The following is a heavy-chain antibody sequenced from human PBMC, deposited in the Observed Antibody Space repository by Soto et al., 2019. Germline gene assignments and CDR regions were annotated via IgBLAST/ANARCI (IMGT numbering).Heavy chain of an antibody. CDR1: GYTFTNYY. CDR2: INPGGDFT. D-gene: IGHD3-10*02. CDR3: ARVLFTFPKAYNGLDV. Sequence: QVQLVQSGAEVKKPGASVKISCKASGYTFTNYYLHWVRRAPGQGLDWMGIINPGGDFTNYAQKFQGRLNMTRDTSTSTVYMELSSLRSEDTAVYYCARVLFTFPKAYNGLDVWGQGTTVTVSS. J-gene: IGHJ6*02. V-gene: IGHV1-46*01.